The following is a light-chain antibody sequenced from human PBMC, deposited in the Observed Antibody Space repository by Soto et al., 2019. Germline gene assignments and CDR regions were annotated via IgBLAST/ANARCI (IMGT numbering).Light chain of an antibody. CDR2: EGS. CDR3: SSYTGGSTRV. J-gene: IGLJ2*01. CDR1: SSDVGTYNL. Sequence: QSALTQPASVSGSPGQSITISCTGTSSDVGTYNLVSWYQQHPGEAPKVMIYEGSQRPSGVSDRFSGSKSGNTASLTISGLQAEDEADYYCSSYTGGSTRVFGGGTKLTVL. V-gene: IGLV2-14*02.